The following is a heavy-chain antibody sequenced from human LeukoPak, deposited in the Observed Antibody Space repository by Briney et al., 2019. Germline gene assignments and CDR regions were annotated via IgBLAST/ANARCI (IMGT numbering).Heavy chain of an antibody. CDR3: ARGHCSGGSCPNWFDP. J-gene: IGHJ5*02. D-gene: IGHD2-15*01. CDR2: IYYSGST. Sequence: SETLSLTCTVSGGSISSGGYYWSWIRQHPGKGLEWIGYIYYSGSTYYIPSLKSRVTISVDTSKNQFSLKLSSVTAADTAVYYCARGHCSGGSCPNWFDPWGQGTLVTVSS. CDR1: GGSISSGGYY. V-gene: IGHV4-31*03.